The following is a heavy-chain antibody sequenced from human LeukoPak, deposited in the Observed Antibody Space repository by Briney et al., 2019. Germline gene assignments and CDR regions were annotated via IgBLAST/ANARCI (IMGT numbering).Heavy chain of an antibody. J-gene: IGHJ5*02. CDR3: ARRDASWFDP. D-gene: IGHD2-2*01. Sequence: SETLSLTCTVSGGSISSYYWSWIRQPPEKGLEWIGYIYYSGSTNYNPSLKSRVTISVDTSKNQFSLKLSSVTAADTAVYYCARRDASWFDPWGQGTLVTVSS. CDR2: IYYSGST. CDR1: GGSISSYY. V-gene: IGHV4-59*08.